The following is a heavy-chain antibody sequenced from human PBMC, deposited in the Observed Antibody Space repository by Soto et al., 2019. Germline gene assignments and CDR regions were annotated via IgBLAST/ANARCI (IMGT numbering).Heavy chain of an antibody. CDR2: ISAYNGNT. CDR1: GYTFTTYG. Sequence: ASVKVSCKASGYTFTTYGISWVRQAPGQGLEWMGWISAYNGNTNSAQKFQGRVTMITDTSTSTAYMELRSLRSDDTAVYYCARGGYSYEIYYFYGVDVWGQGTTVTVSS. CDR3: ARGGYSYEIYYFYGVDV. D-gene: IGHD5-18*01. J-gene: IGHJ6*02. V-gene: IGHV1-18*01.